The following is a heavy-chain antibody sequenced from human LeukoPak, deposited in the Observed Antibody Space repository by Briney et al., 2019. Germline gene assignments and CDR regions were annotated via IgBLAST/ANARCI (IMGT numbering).Heavy chain of an antibody. Sequence: SETLSLTCTVSGGSISSSSYYWSWLRQHPGKGLEWVGDIYYSGSTYYNASLKSRVNISVDTSKKQFSLKLSSVTAADTAVYYCARGSYHFFDYWGQGTLVTVSS. CDR1: GGSISSSSYY. CDR3: ARGSYHFFDY. CDR2: IYYSGST. J-gene: IGHJ4*02. D-gene: IGHD1-26*01. V-gene: IGHV4-31*03.